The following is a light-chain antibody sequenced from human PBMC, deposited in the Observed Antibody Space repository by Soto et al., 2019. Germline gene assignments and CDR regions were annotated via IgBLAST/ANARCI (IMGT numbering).Light chain of an antibody. CDR2: GAS. CDR1: QSVTNSF. Sequence: EIVLAQSPGTLSLSPGERATLSCRASQSVTNSFLAWYQQKPGQAPRLLIYGASRRATGIPDRFTGIGSGTDFTLTISRLEPEDFAVYYCQQYVSSPWAFGQGTKVEI. V-gene: IGKV3-20*01. CDR3: QQYVSSPWA. J-gene: IGKJ1*01.